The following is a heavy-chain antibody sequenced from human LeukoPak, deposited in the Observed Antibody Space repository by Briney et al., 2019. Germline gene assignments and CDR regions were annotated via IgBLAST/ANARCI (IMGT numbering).Heavy chain of an antibody. CDR1: GYSISSGYY. D-gene: IGHD2-15*01. CDR3: ARFPGSAEYRHYYYMDV. Sequence: PSETLSLTCTVSGYSISSGYYWGWIRQPPGKGLEWIGSIYHSGSTYCNPSLKSRVTISVDTSKNQFSLKLSSVTAADTAVYYCARFPGSAEYRHYYYMDVWGKGTTVTVSS. CDR2: IYHSGST. J-gene: IGHJ6*03. V-gene: IGHV4-38-2*02.